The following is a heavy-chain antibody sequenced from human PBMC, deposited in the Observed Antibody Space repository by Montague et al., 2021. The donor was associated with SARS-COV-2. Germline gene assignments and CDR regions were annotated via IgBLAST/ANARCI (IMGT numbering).Heavy chain of an antibody. Sequence: SETLSLTCAVYGGSFGGYYWSWIRQPPGKGLEWIGEINHSGSTKYNPSLKSRVTISVDTSKNQFSLKLSSVTAADTAVYYCARGTKSVFTYDYDSGGYASDYWGQGTLATVSS. J-gene: IGHJ4*02. CDR1: GGSFGGYY. D-gene: IGHD3-22*01. CDR3: ARGTKSVFTYDYDSGGYASDY. CDR2: INHSGST. V-gene: IGHV4-34*01.